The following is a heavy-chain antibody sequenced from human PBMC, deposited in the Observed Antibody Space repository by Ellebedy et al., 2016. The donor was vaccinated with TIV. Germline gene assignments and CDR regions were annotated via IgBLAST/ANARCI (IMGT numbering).Heavy chain of an antibody. V-gene: IGHV3-9*01. CDR3: VRDNWGVDA. CDR2: INWNSRNI. Sequence: SLKISXAASGFKFEDYAMHWVRQAPGKGLEWVSGINWNSRNIGYADSVKGRFTISRDNAKNSLYLQMDSLRAEDTAVYYCVRDNWGVDAWGQGTRVTVSS. J-gene: IGHJ5*02. CDR1: GFKFEDYA. D-gene: IGHD3-16*01.